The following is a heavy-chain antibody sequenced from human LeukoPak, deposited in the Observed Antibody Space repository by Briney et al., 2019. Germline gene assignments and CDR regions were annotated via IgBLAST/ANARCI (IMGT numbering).Heavy chain of an antibody. Sequence: PSETLSLTCTDSGGSISSYYWSWIRQSAGKGLEWIGRIYISGSTNYNPSLKSRVTMSVDTSKNQFSLKLTSVTAADTAVYYCAREVVDATPSRDYYYYMDVWGKGTTVTVSS. CDR3: AREVVDATPSRDYYYYMDV. V-gene: IGHV4-4*07. CDR1: GGSISSYY. J-gene: IGHJ6*03. CDR2: IYISGST. D-gene: IGHD2-15*01.